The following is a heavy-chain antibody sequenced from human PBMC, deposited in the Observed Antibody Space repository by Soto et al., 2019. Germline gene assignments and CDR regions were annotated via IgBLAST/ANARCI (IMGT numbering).Heavy chain of an antibody. D-gene: IGHD3-10*01. Sequence: SETLSLTCTVSGGSISSYYWSWIRQPPGKGLVWIGYIYYSGSTNYNPSLKSRVTISVDTSKNQFSLKLSSVTAADTAVYYCARLSGMSGSTDYWGQGTLVTVSS. CDR3: ARLSGMSGSTDY. CDR1: GGSISSYY. CDR2: IYYSGST. V-gene: IGHV4-59*08. J-gene: IGHJ4*02.